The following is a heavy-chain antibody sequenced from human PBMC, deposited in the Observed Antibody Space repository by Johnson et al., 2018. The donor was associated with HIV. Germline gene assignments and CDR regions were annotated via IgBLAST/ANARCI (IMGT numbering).Heavy chain of an antibody. Sequence: VESGGGVVQPGRSLRLSCAASGFTFRDYAMHWVRQAPGKGLEWVTVISYDGSNEYYADSVKGRFTISRDNSKNTLYLQMNSLRTEDTAVYYCARALGVGATADDAFDICGQGTMVTVSS. V-gene: IGHV3-30-3*01. CDR1: GFTFRDYA. J-gene: IGHJ3*02. CDR3: ARALGVGATADDAFDI. CDR2: ISYDGSNE. D-gene: IGHD1-26*01.